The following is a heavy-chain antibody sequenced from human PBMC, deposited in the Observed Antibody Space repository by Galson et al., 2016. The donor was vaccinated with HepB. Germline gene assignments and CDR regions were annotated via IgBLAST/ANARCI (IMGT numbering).Heavy chain of an antibody. CDR1: GFTVSNNY. CDR2: IYAGGST. D-gene: IGHD6-13*01. CDR3: ARESASAAAGTVDL. J-gene: IGHJ4*02. V-gene: IGHV3-53*01. Sequence: SLRLSCAASGFTVSNNYMSWVRQAPGKRLECVSIIYAGGSTYYADSLKGRFTISRAISKNTVYLQMNSLRADDTAVYYCARESASAAAGTVDLWGQGTLVTVSS.